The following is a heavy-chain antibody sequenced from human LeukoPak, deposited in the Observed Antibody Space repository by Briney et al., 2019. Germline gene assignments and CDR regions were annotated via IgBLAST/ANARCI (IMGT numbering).Heavy chain of an antibody. Sequence: GESLKISCKGSGYSFTSYWIGWVRQMPGKGLERMGIIYPGDSDTRYSPSFQGQVTISADKSISTAYLQWSSLKASDTAMYYCARAYYDSSGYMGYWGQGTLVTVSS. D-gene: IGHD3-22*01. CDR3: ARAYYDSSGYMGY. V-gene: IGHV5-51*01. CDR2: IYPGDSDT. CDR1: GYSFTSYW. J-gene: IGHJ4*02.